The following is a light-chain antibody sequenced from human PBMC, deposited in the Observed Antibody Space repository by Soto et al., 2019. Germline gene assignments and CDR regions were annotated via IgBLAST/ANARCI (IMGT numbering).Light chain of an antibody. J-gene: IGKJ2*01. CDR2: DAS. Sequence: AIQLPQSPSSLSASVGARVTITCRASQGIISALAWYQQKQATAPKLLIYDASSFESGVPSRFSGSGSGKDFTLAISSLRHEDFLTYYCQQFATMYTFGQGTKLQIK. V-gene: IGKV1-13*02. CDR3: QQFATMYT. CDR1: QGIISA.